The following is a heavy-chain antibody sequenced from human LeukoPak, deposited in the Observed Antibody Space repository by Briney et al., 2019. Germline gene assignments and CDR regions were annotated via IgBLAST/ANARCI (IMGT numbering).Heavy chain of an antibody. Sequence: PSETLSLTCTVSGGSISSYYWSWIRQPPGKGLEWIGYIYYSGSTNYNPSLKSRVTISVDKSKNQFSLKLSSVTAADTAVYYCARDKITIFGVGWFDPWGQGTLVTVSS. J-gene: IGHJ5*02. D-gene: IGHD3-3*01. CDR3: ARDKITIFGVGWFDP. V-gene: IGHV4-59*12. CDR1: GGSISSYY. CDR2: IYYSGST.